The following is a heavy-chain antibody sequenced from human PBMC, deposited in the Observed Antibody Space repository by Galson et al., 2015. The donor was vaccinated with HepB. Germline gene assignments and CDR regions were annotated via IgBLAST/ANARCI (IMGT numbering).Heavy chain of an antibody. V-gene: IGHV1-8*01. D-gene: IGHD4-17*01. CDR1: GYTFTNCD. Sequence: SVKVSGKASGYTFTNCDINWVRQAAGQGLEWMGWMNPKSGNTGSAQKFQGRVTMTRDTSISTAYMELSSLRFEDTAVYYCARVYGDADYWGQGALVTVSS. J-gene: IGHJ4*02. CDR2: MNPKSGNT. CDR3: ARVYGDADY.